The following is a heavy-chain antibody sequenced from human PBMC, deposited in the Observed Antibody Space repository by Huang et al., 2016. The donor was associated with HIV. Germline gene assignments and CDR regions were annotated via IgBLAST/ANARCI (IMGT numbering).Heavy chain of an antibody. CDR3: ALKGDSSGWEYFRH. V-gene: IGHV3-30*03. Sequence: QVQLVESGGGVVQPGRSLRLSCAASGFIFSNYGMHWVRQARGKGLEWVALNSYDGSNKYYTDSVKGRFSISRDNSKNTLYLQMNSLRAEDTAVYYCALKGDSSGWEYFRHWGQGTLVTVSS. CDR1: GFIFSNYG. D-gene: IGHD6-19*01. CDR2: NSYDGSNK. J-gene: IGHJ1*01.